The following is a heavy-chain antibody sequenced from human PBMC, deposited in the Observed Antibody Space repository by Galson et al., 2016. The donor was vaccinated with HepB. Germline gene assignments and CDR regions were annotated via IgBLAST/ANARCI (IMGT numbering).Heavy chain of an antibody. J-gene: IGHJ5*02. CDR3: ATFTISTSA. CDR1: GYSFTNFW. CDR2: IYPGDSDT. V-gene: IGHV5-51*01. D-gene: IGHD2/OR15-2a*01. Sequence: QSGAEVKKPGESLKISCKGSGYSFTNFWIGWVRQMPGKGLEWMGMIYPGDSDTRYGPSFEGQVTISADKSINTAFLQWSSLKDSDTAIYYCATFTISTSAWGQGTPVTVSS.